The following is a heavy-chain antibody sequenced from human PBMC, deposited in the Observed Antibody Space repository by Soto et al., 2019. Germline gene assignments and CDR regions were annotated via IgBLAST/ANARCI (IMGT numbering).Heavy chain of an antibody. D-gene: IGHD3-16*01. V-gene: IGHV3-30*18. CDR3: EKVMITFGGSRYGLDV. CDR2: ISYDGGNT. J-gene: IGHJ6*02. CDR1: GFTFSSYG. Sequence: QVQLVESGGGVVQPGRSLRLSCAASGFTFSSYGIHWVRQTPGKGLEWVAFISYDGGNTFYADSVKGRFTISRDNSKNTLFLQMNSLRAEDTAVYDCEKVMITFGGSRYGLDVWGQGTTVTVSS.